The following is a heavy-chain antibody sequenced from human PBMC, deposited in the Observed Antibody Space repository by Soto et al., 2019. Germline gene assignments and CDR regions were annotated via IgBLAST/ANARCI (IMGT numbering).Heavy chain of an antibody. D-gene: IGHD2-15*01. CDR1: GFTFSSYG. CDR3: AKDTVGGLVVVAVSPSFDY. J-gene: IGHJ4*02. CDR2: ISYDGSNK. Sequence: QVQLVESGGGVVQPGRSLRLSCAASGFTFSSYGMHWVRQAPGKGLEWVAVISYDGSNKYYADSVKGRFTISRDNSKNSLYLHMNSLRGEDTAVYYCAKDTVGGLVVVAVSPSFDYWGQGTLVTVSS. V-gene: IGHV3-30*18.